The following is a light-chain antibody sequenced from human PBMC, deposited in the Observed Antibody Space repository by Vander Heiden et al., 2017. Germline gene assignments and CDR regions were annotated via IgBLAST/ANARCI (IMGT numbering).Light chain of an antibody. CDR3: LQYNHWLTWT. J-gene: IGKJ1*01. V-gene: IGKV3-15*01. Sequence: EIVMTQSPAILSVSPGAGAALSCRASQSVRSKLAWYQQKPGQAPRLLIYAASTRASGIPARFSGSGSGTEFTLTISSLQSEDFAVYYCLQYNHWLTWTFGQGTKVEIK. CDR2: AAS. CDR1: QSVRSK.